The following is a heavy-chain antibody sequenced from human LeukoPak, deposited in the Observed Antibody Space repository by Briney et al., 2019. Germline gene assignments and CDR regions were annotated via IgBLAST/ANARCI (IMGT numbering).Heavy chain of an antibody. CDR1: GFSFSNYA. CDR2: ISFDGSNK. D-gene: IGHD1-20*01. J-gene: IGHJ4*02. V-gene: IGHV3-30-3*01. CDR3: ATRYNWNDVWAPLDY. Sequence: PGGSLRLSCAASGFSFSNYAMHWVRQAPGKGLEWVAVISFDGSNKYYADSVKGRFTISRDNPKNTLYLQMNSLRAEDTAVYYCATRYNWNDVWAPLDYWGQGTLVTVSS.